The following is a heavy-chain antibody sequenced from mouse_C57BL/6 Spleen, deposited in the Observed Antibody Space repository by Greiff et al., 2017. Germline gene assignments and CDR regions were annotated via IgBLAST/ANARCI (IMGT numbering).Heavy chain of an antibody. Sequence: VQLQQSGAELVRPGTPVKVSCKASGYAFTNYLIEWVKQRPGQGLEWIGVIYPGSGATNYNEKFKGKATLTADKSSSTAYMQLSSLTSADSAVYFCARDDSCSGYFDVWGTGTTVTVSS. J-gene: IGHJ1*03. CDR2: IYPGSGAT. D-gene: IGHD2-3*01. CDR1: GYAFTNYL. V-gene: IGHV1-54*01. CDR3: ARDDSCSGYFDV.